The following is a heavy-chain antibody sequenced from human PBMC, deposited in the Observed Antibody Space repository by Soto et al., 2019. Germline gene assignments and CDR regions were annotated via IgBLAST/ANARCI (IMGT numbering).Heavy chain of an antibody. CDR1: GFTFSSYA. Sequence: QVQLVESGGGVVQPGRSLRLSCAASGFTFSSYAMHWVRQAPGKGLEWVAVISYDGSNKYYADSVKGRFTISRDNSKNTLYLQMNSLRAEDTAVYYCARDSRHCSGGSCYEGDGMDVWGQGTTVTVSS. D-gene: IGHD2-15*01. CDR3: ARDSRHCSGGSCYEGDGMDV. J-gene: IGHJ6*02. CDR2: ISYDGSNK. V-gene: IGHV3-30-3*01.